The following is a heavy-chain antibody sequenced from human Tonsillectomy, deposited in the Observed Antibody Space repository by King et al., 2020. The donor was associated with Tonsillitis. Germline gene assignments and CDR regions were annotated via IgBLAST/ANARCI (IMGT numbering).Heavy chain of an antibody. CDR3: AKEEVGFDY. J-gene: IGHJ4*02. CDR2: IAYDGSNK. Sequence: VQLVQSGGGVVQPGRSLRLSCAASGFTFSSYGMHWVRQAPGKGLEWVAVIAYDGSNKKYADSVKGRFTISRDNSKNTLYLQMNSLRVEDTAVYYCAKEEVGFDYWGQGTLVTVSS. V-gene: IGHV3-30*18. CDR1: GFTFSSYG.